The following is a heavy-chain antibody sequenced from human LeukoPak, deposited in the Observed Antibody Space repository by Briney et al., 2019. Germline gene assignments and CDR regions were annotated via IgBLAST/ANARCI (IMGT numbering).Heavy chain of an antibody. V-gene: IGHV3-11*04. CDR3: ARDQWFGELRGYMYV. D-gene: IGHD3-10*01. CDR2: ISSSSSNI. Sequence: GGSLRLSCEASGFTFSDYYMSWIRQAPGKGLEWVSYISSSSSNIYYADSVKGRFTISRDNAKNSLYLQMNSLRAEDTAVYYCARDQWFGELRGYMYVCGKGTTVTISS. CDR1: GFTFSDYY. J-gene: IGHJ6*03.